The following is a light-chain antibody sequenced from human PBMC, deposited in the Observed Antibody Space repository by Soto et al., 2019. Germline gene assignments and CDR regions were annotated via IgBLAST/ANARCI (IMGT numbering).Light chain of an antibody. CDR1: QTVSTY. CDR2: ATS. Sequence: DTQMTQSPSSLSSSVADRISITCRSSQTVSTYLNWYQQKPGKAPTLLISATSTLQSGVPSRFSGSGSGAEFTLTITSLQPEDFATYYCQQTYTTPRTFGQGTKVDIK. V-gene: IGKV1-39*01. CDR3: QQTYTTPRT. J-gene: IGKJ1*01.